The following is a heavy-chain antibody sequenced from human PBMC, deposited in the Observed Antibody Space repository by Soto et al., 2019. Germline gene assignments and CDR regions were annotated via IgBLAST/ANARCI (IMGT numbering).Heavy chain of an antibody. V-gene: IGHV3-30*18. CDR1: GFTFSSYG. J-gene: IGHJ6*02. Sequence: SGGSLRLSCAASGFTFSSYGMHWVRQAPGKGLEWVAVISYDGSNKYYADSVKGRFTISRDNSKNTLYLQMNSLRAEDTAVYYCAKERIGGKYYDFWSGYSQYYYYGMDVWGQGTTVTVSS. D-gene: IGHD3-3*01. CDR2: ISYDGSNK. CDR3: AKERIGGKYYDFWSGYSQYYYYGMDV.